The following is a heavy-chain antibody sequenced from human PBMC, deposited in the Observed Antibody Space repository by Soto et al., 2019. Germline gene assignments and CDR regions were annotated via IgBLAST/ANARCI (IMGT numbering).Heavy chain of an antibody. CDR2: VSGSGDRT. CDR1: GITISNYT. V-gene: IGHV3-23*01. Sequence: EVQLLESGGGLVQPGGSLRLSCAASGITISNYTMSWVRQAPGKGLDWVSGVSGSGDRTYYADSAKDRFTISKDLSRNSMSLQLDSLGVEDTAVYFCVKDDGGYPSTAPHWGQGTLVTVSS. J-gene: IGHJ4*02. CDR3: VKDDGGYPSTAPH. D-gene: IGHD3-22*01.